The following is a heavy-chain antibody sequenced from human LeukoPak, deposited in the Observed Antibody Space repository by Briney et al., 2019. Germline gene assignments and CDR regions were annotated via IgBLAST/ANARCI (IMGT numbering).Heavy chain of an antibody. J-gene: IGHJ4*02. CDR2: IHSGDNT. V-gene: IGHV3-66*01. Sequence: GGSLRLSFAASGFTVSSNYMSWVRQAPGKGLEWVSIIHSGDNTHYADSVKGRFTISRDNSKNTLYLQMNSLRAEDTAVYYCARERVPWIQLWLGYFDHWGQGTLVTVSS. D-gene: IGHD5-18*01. CDR1: GFTVSSNY. CDR3: ARERVPWIQLWLGYFDH.